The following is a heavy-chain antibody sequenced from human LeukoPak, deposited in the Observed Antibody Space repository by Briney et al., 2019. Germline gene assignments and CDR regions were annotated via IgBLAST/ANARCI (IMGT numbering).Heavy chain of an antibody. CDR3: VRTPPNSGADY. V-gene: IGHV1-8*01. D-gene: IGHD7-27*01. J-gene: IGHJ4*02. Sequence: ASVKVSCKASGYTFTSYDIDWVRQATGQGLEWMGWMSPNSGNTGYAQKFQGRVTMTRNTAISTAYMGLSSLRSEDTAVYFCVRTPPNSGADYWGQGTLVTVSS. CDR1: GYTFTSYD. CDR2: MSPNSGNT.